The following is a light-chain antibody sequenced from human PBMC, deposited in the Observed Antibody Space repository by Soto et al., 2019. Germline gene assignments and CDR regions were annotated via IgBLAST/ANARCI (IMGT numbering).Light chain of an antibody. Sequence: DIQMTQSPSSLSASVGDSITITCRARQSVDRYLSWYQQIPGRAPKLLIYSTATLVNGDPSRFRGSSSGTEFTLSISSLQREDFGTYFCQQSSNIPWTFGQGTKVEMK. CDR1: QSVDRY. J-gene: IGKJ1*01. V-gene: IGKV1-39*01. CDR2: STA. CDR3: QQSSNIPWT.